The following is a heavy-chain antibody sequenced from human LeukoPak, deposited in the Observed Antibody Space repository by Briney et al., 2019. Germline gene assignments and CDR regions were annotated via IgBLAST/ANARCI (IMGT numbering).Heavy chain of an antibody. V-gene: IGHV3-21*01. J-gene: IGHJ4*02. D-gene: IGHD5-18*01. Sequence: GGSLRLSCAASGFTFNTYSINWVRQAPGKGLEWVSSISSSSSYIYYADSVKGRFTISRDNAKNSLSLQMNSLRAADTAVYYCARVGGYSYGADYWGQGTLVTVSS. CDR1: GFTFNTYS. CDR3: ARVGGYSYGADY. CDR2: ISSSSSYI.